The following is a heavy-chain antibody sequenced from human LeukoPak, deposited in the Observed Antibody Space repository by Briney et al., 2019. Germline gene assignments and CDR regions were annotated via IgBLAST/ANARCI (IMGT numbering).Heavy chain of an antibody. V-gene: IGHV3-23*01. Sequence: VGALRLSGAASGFTLSVCAMGWVRQAPGKGLEWVSVISGGGGSTYYADSVKGRFTISRDNSKNTLYLQMNSLRAEDTAVYYCAKGRYGSSRYPFDYWGQGTLVTVSS. D-gene: IGHD6-13*01. CDR3: AKGRYGSSRYPFDY. CDR1: GFTLSVCA. J-gene: IGHJ4*02. CDR2: ISGGGGST.